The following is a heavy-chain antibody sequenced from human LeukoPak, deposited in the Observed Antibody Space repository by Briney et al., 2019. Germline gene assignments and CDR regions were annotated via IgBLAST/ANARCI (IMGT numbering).Heavy chain of an antibody. V-gene: IGHV3-23*01. CDR3: VKGGQNYDFSRFDY. D-gene: IGHD3-3*01. J-gene: IGHJ4*02. CDR1: GFRFSSYA. Sequence: WESLRLSCGASGFRFSSYAMSWVRQAPGKGLEWVSSISVSGGSTYYTDSVKGRFAISRDNSKSTLYLQMNSLGTDDTALYYCVKGGQNYDFSRFDYWGQGTLV. CDR2: ISVSGGST.